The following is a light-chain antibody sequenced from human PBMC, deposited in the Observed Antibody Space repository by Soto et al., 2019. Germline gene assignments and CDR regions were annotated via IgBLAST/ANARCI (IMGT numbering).Light chain of an antibody. J-gene: IGKJ1*01. CDR3: QEYGTSPWT. CDR2: GAS. Sequence: EMVLTQSPGTLSLSPGERATLSCRASQSVSSSYLAWSQQRPGQAPRLLIYGASSRATGIPDTFSGSGSGTAFTLTITRLAPEGLAVDYCQEYGTSPWTFGQGTKVYIK. CDR1: QSVSSSY. V-gene: IGKV3-20*01.